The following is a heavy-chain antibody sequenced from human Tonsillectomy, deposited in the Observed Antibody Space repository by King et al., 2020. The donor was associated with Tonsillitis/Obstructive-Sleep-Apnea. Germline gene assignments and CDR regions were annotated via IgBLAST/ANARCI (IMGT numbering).Heavy chain of an antibody. J-gene: IGHJ4*02. V-gene: IGHV3-48*02. CDR1: GFTFSSYS. CDR3: AREQLGRRPRGARRDY. D-gene: IGHD6-6*01. CDR2: ISSSSSTI. Sequence: DVQLVESGGGLVQPGGSLRLSCAASGFTFSSYSMNWVRQAPGKGLEWVSYISSSSSTIYYADSVKGRFTISRDNAKNSLYLQMNSLRDEDTAVYYCAREQLGRRPRGARRDYWGQGTLVTVSS.